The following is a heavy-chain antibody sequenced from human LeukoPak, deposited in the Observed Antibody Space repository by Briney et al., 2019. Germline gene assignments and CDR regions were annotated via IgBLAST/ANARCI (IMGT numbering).Heavy chain of an antibody. Sequence: GSSVKVSCKASGGTFSSYTISWVRQAPGQGLERMGRIIPILGIANYAQKFQGRVTITADKSTSTAYMELSSLRSEDTAVYYCARGSDTATDTQPPIYYYYYMDVWGKGTTVTVSS. CDR2: IIPILGIA. J-gene: IGHJ6*03. D-gene: IGHD5-18*01. V-gene: IGHV1-69*02. CDR1: GGTFSSYT. CDR3: ARGSDTATDTQPPIYYYYYMDV.